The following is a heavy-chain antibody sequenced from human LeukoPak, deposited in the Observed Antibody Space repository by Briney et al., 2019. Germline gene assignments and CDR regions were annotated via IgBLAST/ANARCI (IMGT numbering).Heavy chain of an antibody. D-gene: IGHD3-22*01. CDR1: GFTFSSYS. J-gene: IGHJ4*02. CDR3: AGYYYDSSRYYAHFDY. CDR2: ISSSSSYI. Sequence: KPGGSLRLSCAVSGFTFSSYSMNWVRQAPGKGLEWVSSISSSSSYIYYADSVKGRFTISRDNAKNSLYLQMNSLRAEDTAVYYCAGYYYDSSRYYAHFDYWGQGTLVTVSS. V-gene: IGHV3-21*01.